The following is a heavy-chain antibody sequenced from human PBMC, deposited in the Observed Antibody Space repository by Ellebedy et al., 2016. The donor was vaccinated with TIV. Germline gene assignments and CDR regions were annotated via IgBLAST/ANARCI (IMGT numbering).Heavy chain of an antibody. CDR2: IDSGGST. CDR3: AYGHLLH. D-gene: IGHD4-17*01. V-gene: IGHV3-66*01. CDR1: GGSISSYY. Sequence: PSETLSLTCTVSGGSISSYYWSWVRQAPGKGLEWVSVIDSGGSTYYVDSVKGRFTISRDNSKNTLYLQMNSLRAEDTGVYYCAYGHLLHWGQGTLVTVSS. J-gene: IGHJ4*02.